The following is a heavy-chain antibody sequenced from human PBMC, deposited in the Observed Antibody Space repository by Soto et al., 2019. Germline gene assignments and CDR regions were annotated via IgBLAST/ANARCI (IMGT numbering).Heavy chain of an antibody. CDR2: ISYDGSNK. CDR3: AGVECGYDWGDYYYAMDV. V-gene: IGHV3-30*03. D-gene: IGHD5-12*01. Sequence: QVQLVESGGGVVQPGRSLRLSCAASGFTFSSYGMHWVRQAPGKGLEWVAVISYDGSNKYYADSVKGRFTISRDNSKNPLYLQMNSLRAEDTAVYYCAGVECGYDWGDYYYAMDVWGQWTTVTVSS. J-gene: IGHJ6*02. CDR1: GFTFSSYG.